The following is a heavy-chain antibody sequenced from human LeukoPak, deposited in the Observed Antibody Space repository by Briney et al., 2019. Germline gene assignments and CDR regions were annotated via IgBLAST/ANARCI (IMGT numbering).Heavy chain of an antibody. V-gene: IGHV3-23*01. CDR2: ISGSGGST. D-gene: IGHD3-10*01. CDR1: GFTFSSYA. J-gene: IGHJ3*02. CDR3: AKDTNPAPPWSKGSYYWDAFDI. Sequence: PGGSLRPSCAASGFTFSSYAMSWVRQAPGKGLEWVSAISGSGGSTYYADSVKGRFTISRDNSKNTLYLQMNSLRAEDTAVYYCAKDTNPAPPWSKGSYYWDAFDIWGQGTMVTVSS.